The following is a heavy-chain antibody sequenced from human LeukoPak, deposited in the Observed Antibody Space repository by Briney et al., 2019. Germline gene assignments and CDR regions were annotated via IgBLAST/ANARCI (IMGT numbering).Heavy chain of an antibody. CDR1: GGSISSSSYY. J-gene: IGHJ4*02. CDR2: IYYSGST. CDR3: ARSTYHDFWSGYYTGFLVDY. Sequence: PSETLSPTCTVSGGSISSSSYYWGWIRQPPGKGLEWIGTIYYSGSTYYNPSLKSRVTISVDTSKNQLSLKLSSVTAADTAVYYCARSTYHDFWSGYYTGFLVDYWGRGTLVTVSS. D-gene: IGHD3-3*01. V-gene: IGHV4-39*01.